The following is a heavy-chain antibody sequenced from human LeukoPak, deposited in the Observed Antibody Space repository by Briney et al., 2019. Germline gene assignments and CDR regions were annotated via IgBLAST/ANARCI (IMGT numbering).Heavy chain of an antibody. Sequence: ETLSLTCTVSGGSISSSSYYWGWIRQPPGRGLEWIGSIYYSGSTYYNPSLKSRVTISVDTSKNQFSLKLSSVTAADTAVYYCARHLSGWRTNFDYWGQGTLVTVSS. V-gene: IGHV4-39*01. CDR2: IYYSGST. CDR1: GGSISSSSYY. CDR3: ARHLSGWRTNFDY. J-gene: IGHJ4*02. D-gene: IGHD6-19*01.